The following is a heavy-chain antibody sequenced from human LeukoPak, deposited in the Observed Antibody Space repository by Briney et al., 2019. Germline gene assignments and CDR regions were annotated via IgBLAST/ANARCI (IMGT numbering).Heavy chain of an antibody. CDR1: GYTFTTYG. CDR2: ISANNGNK. V-gene: IGHV1-18*01. D-gene: IGHD6-19*01. CDR3: AREYSSGWFNYYYYGMDV. Sequence: ASVKVSCKTSGYTFTTYGISWVRQAPGQGLEWMGWISANNGNKNYAQKLQGRVTMTTDTSTSTAYMELRSLRSDDTAVYYCAREYSSGWFNYYYYGMDVWGQGTTVTVSS. J-gene: IGHJ6*02.